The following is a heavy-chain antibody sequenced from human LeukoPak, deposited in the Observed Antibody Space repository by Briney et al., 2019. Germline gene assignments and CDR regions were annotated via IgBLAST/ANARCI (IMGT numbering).Heavy chain of an antibody. Sequence: GGSLRLSCAASDFTVSNNYMNWVRQAPGKGLEWVSVIYSGGSTYYADSVKGRFTISRDNSKNTVFLQMSSLRAEDTAVYYCAREPWSANYYYGMDVWGQGTTVIVS. D-gene: IGHD3-3*01. CDR3: AREPWSANYYYGMDV. CDR2: IYSGGST. V-gene: IGHV3-53*01. J-gene: IGHJ6*02. CDR1: DFTVSNNY.